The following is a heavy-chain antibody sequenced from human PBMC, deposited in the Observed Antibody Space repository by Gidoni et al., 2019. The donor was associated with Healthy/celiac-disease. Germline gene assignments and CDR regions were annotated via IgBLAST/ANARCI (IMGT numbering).Heavy chain of an antibody. J-gene: IGHJ4*02. Sequence: QVQLQESGPGLVKPSQTLSLTCTVSGGSISSGSYYWSWIRQPAGKGLEWIGRIYTSGSTNYNPSLKSRVTISVDTSKNQFSLKLSSVTAADTAVYYCARGSDGSTLDYWGQGTLVTVSS. CDR2: IYTSGST. CDR3: ARGSDGSTLDY. D-gene: IGHD2-2*01. CDR1: GGSISSGSYY. V-gene: IGHV4-61*02.